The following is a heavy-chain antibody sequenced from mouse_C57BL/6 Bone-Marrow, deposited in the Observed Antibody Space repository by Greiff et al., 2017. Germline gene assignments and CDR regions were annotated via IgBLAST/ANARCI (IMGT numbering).Heavy chain of an antibody. V-gene: IGHV1-55*01. J-gene: IGHJ3*01. Sequence: QVQLKQPGAELVKPGASVKMSCKASGYTFTSYWITWVKQRPGQGLEWIGDIYPGSGSTNYNEKFKSKATLTVDTSSSTAYMQLSSLTAEDSAVYYYARGAAQATVAYWGQGTLVTVSA. CDR2: IYPGSGST. CDR1: GYTFTSYW. D-gene: IGHD3-2*02. CDR3: ARGAAQATVAY.